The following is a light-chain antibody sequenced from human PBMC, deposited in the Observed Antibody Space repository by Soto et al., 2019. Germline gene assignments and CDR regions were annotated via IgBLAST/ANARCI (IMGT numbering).Light chain of an antibody. CDR2: DVT. J-gene: IGLJ2*01. Sequence: QSVLTQPASMSGSPGQSIIISCTGTSSDVGGYNFVSWYQQHPGKAPKLMIYDVTNRPSGVSNRFSGSKSCNTASLTISGLQDEDEADYYCSSYTSSSTLVVFGGGTQLTVL. V-gene: IGLV2-14*01. CDR1: SSDVGGYNF. CDR3: SSYTSSSTLVV.